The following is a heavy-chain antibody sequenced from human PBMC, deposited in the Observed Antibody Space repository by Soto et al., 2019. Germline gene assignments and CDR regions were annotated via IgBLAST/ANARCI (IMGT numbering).Heavy chain of an antibody. Sequence: QVQLQQWGAGLLKPSETLSLTCAVYGGSFSGYYWTWIRQPPGTGLEWIGEINHSGSTNYNPSLKRRVTISVDPSKNQFSRKLTSVTAADTAVYYCARDKITGLFDYWGQGTLVTVSS. V-gene: IGHV4-34*01. D-gene: IGHD2-8*02. J-gene: IGHJ4*02. CDR2: INHSGST. CDR3: ARDKITGLFDY. CDR1: GGSFSGYY.